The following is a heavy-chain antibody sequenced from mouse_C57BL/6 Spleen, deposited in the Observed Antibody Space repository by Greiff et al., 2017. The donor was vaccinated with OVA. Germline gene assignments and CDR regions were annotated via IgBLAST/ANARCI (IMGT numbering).Heavy chain of an antibody. CDR1: GYTFTSYW. V-gene: IGHV1-55*01. Sequence: QVQLQQPGAELVKPGASVKMSCKASGYTFTSYWITWVKQRPGHGLEWIGDIYPGSGSTNYNEKFKSKATLTVDTSSSTAYMQLSSLTSEDSAVYYCAKGGLYYYAMDYWGQGTSVTVSS. D-gene: IGHD1-1*02. CDR3: AKGGLYYYAMDY. J-gene: IGHJ4*01. CDR2: IYPGSGST.